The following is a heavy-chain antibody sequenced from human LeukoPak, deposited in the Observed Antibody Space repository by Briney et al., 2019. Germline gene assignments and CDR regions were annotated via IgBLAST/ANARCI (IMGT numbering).Heavy chain of an antibody. CDR3: ASIYYYDSAPFDP. J-gene: IGHJ5*02. CDR1: GFTFNTYW. Sequence: GGSLRLSCAASGFTFNTYWMSWVRQAPGKGLEWLANIKQDGGEKYYVDSVKGRFTISRDNAKNSIYLQMNSLRAEDTAVYCCASIYYYDSAPFDPWGQGTLVTVSS. V-gene: IGHV3-7*01. CDR2: IKQDGGEK. D-gene: IGHD3-22*01.